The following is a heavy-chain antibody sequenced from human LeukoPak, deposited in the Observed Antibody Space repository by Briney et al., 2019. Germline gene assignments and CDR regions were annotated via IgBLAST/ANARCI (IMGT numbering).Heavy chain of an antibody. CDR1: GGSISSSSYY. Sequence: ASETLSLTCTVSGGSISSSSYYWGWIRQPPGKGLEWIGSIYYSGSTYYNPSLKSRVTISVDTSKNQFSLKLSSVTAADTAVYYCARGHDYGDYYFDYWGQGTLVTVSS. CDR3: ARGHDYGDYYFDY. CDR2: IYYSGST. V-gene: IGHV4-39*01. J-gene: IGHJ4*02. D-gene: IGHD4-17*01.